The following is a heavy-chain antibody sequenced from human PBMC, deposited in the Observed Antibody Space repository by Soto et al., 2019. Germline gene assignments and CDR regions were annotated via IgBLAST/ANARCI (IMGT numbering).Heavy chain of an antibody. V-gene: IGHV3-23*01. CDR1: GFTFSSYA. CDR2: ISGSGGST. Sequence: GGSLRLSCAASGFTFSSYAMSWVRQAPGKGLEWVSAISGSGGSTYYADSVKGRFTISRDNSKNTLYLQMNSLRAEDTAVYYCAKEAPYYYDSSGYYFDAFDIWGQGTMVTVSS. J-gene: IGHJ3*02. CDR3: AKEAPYYYDSSGYYFDAFDI. D-gene: IGHD3-22*01.